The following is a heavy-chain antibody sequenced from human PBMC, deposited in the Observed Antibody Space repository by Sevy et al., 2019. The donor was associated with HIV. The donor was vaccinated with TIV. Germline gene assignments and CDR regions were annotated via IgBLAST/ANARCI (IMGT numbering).Heavy chain of an antibody. J-gene: IGHJ4*02. D-gene: IGHD3-22*01. V-gene: IGHV5-10-1*01. CDR1: GYSFTSYW. CDR3: ARPYYYDSSGYYGDGHFDY. Sequence: GESLKISCKGSGYSFTSYWISWVRQTPGKGLEWMGRIDPSDSYTNYSPSFQGHVTISADKSISTAYLQWSSLKASDTAMYYCARPYYYDSSGYYGDGHFDYWGQGTLVTVSS. CDR2: IDPSDSYT.